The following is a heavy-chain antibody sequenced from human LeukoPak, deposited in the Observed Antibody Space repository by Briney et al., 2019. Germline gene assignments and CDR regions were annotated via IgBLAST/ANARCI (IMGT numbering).Heavy chain of an antibody. Sequence: SEPLSLTCAVYGGSFSGYYWSWIRQPPGKGLEWIGEINHSGSTNYNPSLKSRVTISVDTSKNQFSLKLSSVTAADTAVYYCARERGGAVFDYWGQGTLVTVSS. J-gene: IGHJ4*02. CDR2: INHSGST. D-gene: IGHD3-16*01. CDR1: GGSFSGYY. V-gene: IGHV4-34*01. CDR3: ARERGGAVFDY.